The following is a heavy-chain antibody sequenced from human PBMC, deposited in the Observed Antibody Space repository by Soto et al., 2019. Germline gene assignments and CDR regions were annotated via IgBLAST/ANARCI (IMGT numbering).Heavy chain of an antibody. Sequence: VQLGQSGAEVKKPGASVRISCTASGLSYTTYAIHWVRQAPGQGLEWMGWINAGNGDTRYSQRFQGRVTLTRDTSATTTYMDLSSLRSEDTSIYYCARAISGYVTWGQGTLVTVSS. CDR2: INAGNGDT. CDR3: ARAISGYVT. CDR1: GLSYTTYA. D-gene: IGHD5-12*01. V-gene: IGHV1-3*01. J-gene: IGHJ4*02.